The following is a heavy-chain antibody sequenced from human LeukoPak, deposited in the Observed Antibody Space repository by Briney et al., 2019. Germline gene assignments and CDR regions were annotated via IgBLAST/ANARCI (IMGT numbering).Heavy chain of an antibody. J-gene: IGHJ4*02. Sequence: GGSLRLSCVASGLSVSSNYMRCVRQAPGKGLEWVSVIYRDGSSYYAESVKGRFTISRDNSKNTLYIQMNSLRAEDTAVYYCARSFYDILIGYYQYFDYWGQRTLVTVSS. CDR2: IYRDGSS. CDR3: ARSFYDILIGYYQYFDY. D-gene: IGHD3-9*01. V-gene: IGHV3-66*01. CDR1: GLSVSSNY.